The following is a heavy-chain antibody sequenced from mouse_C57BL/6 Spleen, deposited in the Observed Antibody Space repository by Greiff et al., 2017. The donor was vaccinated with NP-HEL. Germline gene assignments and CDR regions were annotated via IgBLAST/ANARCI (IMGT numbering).Heavy chain of an antibody. CDR2: IDPENGDT. CDR3: TTWGYYGSSYRAFAY. Sequence: EVKLMESGAELVRPGASVKLSCTASGFNIKDDYMHWVKQRPEQGLEWIGWIDPENGDTEYASKFQGKATITADTSSNTAYLQLSSLTSEDTAVYYCTTWGYYGSSYRAFAYWGQGTLVTVSA. V-gene: IGHV14-4*01. CDR1: GFNIKDDY. D-gene: IGHD1-1*01. J-gene: IGHJ3*01.